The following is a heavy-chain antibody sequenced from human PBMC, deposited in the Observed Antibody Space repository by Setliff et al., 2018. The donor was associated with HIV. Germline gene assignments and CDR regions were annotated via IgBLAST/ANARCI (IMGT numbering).Heavy chain of an antibody. Sequence: PGGSLRLSCAASGFTFSAYAMTWVRRAPGKGLEWVSATTSNGRTTDYAESVRGRFTLSRDNSRNTLYLHMTSLRAEDTAIYYCAKAWGSGYPSFESALMFDVWGQGTLDTVSS. CDR3: AKAWGSGYPSFESALMFDV. J-gene: IGHJ4*02. CDR2: TTSNGRTT. D-gene: IGHD3-3*01. CDR1: GFTFSAYA. V-gene: IGHV3-23*01.